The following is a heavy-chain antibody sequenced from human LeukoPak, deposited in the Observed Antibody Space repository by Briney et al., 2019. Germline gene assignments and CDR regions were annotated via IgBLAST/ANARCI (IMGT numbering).Heavy chain of an antibody. V-gene: IGHV5-51*01. Sequence: GESLRISCKGSGYSFTSYWIGWVRQMPGKGLEWMGIIYPGDSDTRYSPSFQGQVTISADKSISTAYLQWSSLKASDTAMYYCAIRPHDYSHAFDIWGQGTMVTVSS. J-gene: IGHJ3*02. CDR3: AIRPHDYSHAFDI. CDR1: GYSFTSYW. D-gene: IGHD3-16*01. CDR2: IYPGDSDT.